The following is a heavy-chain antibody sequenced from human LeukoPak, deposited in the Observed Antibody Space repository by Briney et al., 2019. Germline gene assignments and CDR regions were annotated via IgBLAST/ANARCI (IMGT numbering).Heavy chain of an antibody. Sequence: GEALMISCKGSGYSFVSYWIGWVLQMPGRGLEGMGIIFPGGSDTSYSPSLKGRVTISAHKTISTDYLQWSSLKASDTAMYYCARQGGVTSGQDGVDYWGQGTKASDSS. V-gene: IGHV5-51*01. CDR2: IFPGGSDT. CDR3: ARQGGVTSGQDGVDY. J-gene: IGHJ4*02. CDR1: GYSFVSYW. D-gene: IGHD3-3*01.